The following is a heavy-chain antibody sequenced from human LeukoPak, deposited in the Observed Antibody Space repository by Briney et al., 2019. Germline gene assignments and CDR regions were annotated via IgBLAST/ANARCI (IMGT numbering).Heavy chain of an antibody. J-gene: IGHJ4*02. CDR3: VLGSPFDY. Sequence: PGGSLRLSCAAPGFTFSNYEMNWVRQAPGKGLEWVSYISSSSRSIYYADSVKGRFTISRDNANNSLSLQMNSLRDEDTAVYYCVLGSPFDYWGQGTLVTVSS. CDR1: GFTFSNYE. CDR2: ISSSSRSI. V-gene: IGHV3-48*02. D-gene: IGHD3-10*01.